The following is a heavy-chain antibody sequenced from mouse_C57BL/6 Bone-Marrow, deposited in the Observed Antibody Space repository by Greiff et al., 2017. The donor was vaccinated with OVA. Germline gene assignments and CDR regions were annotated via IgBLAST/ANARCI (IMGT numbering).Heavy chain of an antibody. V-gene: IGHV1-69*01. CDR3: ASGNGSSHYYAMDY. Sequence: QVQLQQPGAELVMPGASVKLSCKASGYTFTSYWMHWVKQRPGQGLEWIGEIDPSDSYTNYNQKFKGKSTLTVDKSSSTAYMQLSSLTSEDSAVYYSASGNGSSHYYAMDYWGQGTSVTVSS. J-gene: IGHJ4*01. D-gene: IGHD1-1*01. CDR2: IDPSDSYT. CDR1: GYTFTSYW.